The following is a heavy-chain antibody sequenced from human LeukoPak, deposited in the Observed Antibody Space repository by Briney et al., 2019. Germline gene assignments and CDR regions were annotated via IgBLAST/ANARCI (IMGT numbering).Heavy chain of an antibody. CDR2: IYPGDSDT. Sequence: GESLKISCKGSGYNFTNYWIGWVRQMPGKGLEWMGIIYPGDSDTRYSPSFQGQVTISADRSISTAYLQWSSLKASDTAKYYCARLDSSGYYASVDNDAFDFWGQGTMVTVSS. CDR3: ARLDSSGYYASVDNDAFDF. V-gene: IGHV5-51*01. J-gene: IGHJ3*01. D-gene: IGHD6-19*01. CDR1: GYNFTNYW.